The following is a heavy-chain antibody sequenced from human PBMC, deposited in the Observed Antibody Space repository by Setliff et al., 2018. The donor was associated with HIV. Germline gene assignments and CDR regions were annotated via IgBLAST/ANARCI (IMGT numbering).Heavy chain of an antibody. D-gene: IGHD5-18*01. J-gene: IGHJ6*03. CDR3: ARGSRGYSYAYYYYYMDV. V-gene: IGHV4-59*01. Sequence: PSETLSLTCTVSGGSISSYHWSWIRQPPGKGLEWIGYIYYSGSTNYNPSLKSRVTISVDTSKNQFSLKLSSVTAADTAVYYCARGSRGYSYAYYYYYMDVWGKGTTVTVSS. CDR2: IYYSGST. CDR1: GGSISSYH.